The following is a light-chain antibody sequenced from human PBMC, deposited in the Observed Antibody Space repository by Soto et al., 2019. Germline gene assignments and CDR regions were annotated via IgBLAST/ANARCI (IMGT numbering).Light chain of an antibody. CDR2: GSI. V-gene: IGLV1-40*01. Sequence: QSLLTQPPSVSGAPGQRVTISCTGSSSNIGAGFDVHWYQQLPGTAPKLLISGSINRPSGVPDRFSGSKSGTSASLAITGLQAEDEADYYCHSYDSSLGGPVIFGGGTKLTVL. CDR1: SSNIGAGFD. CDR3: HSYDSSLGGPVI. J-gene: IGLJ2*01.